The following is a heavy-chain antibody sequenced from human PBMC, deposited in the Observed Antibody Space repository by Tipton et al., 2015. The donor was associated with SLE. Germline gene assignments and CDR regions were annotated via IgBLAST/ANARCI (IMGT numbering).Heavy chain of an antibody. CDR3: ARIAVAGPYWYFDL. D-gene: IGHD6-19*01. CDR2: IYHSGST. J-gene: IGHJ2*01. V-gene: IGHV4-38-2*01. Sequence: TLSLTCAVSGYSISSGYYWGWIRQPPGKGLEWIGSIYHSGSTYYNPSLKSRVTISVDTSKNQFSLKLSSVTAADTAVYYCARIAVAGPYWYFDLWGRGTLVTVSS. CDR1: GYSISSGYY.